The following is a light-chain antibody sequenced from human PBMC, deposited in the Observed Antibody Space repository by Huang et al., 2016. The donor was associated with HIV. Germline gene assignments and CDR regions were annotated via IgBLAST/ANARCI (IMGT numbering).Light chain of an antibody. J-gene: IGKJ2*01. CDR1: QSLLHSEGKTY. CDR2: EVS. CDR3: MQGIHLRRT. V-gene: IGKV2-29*02. Sequence: DIVMTQTPLSLSVTPGQPASISCKSTQSLLHSEGKTYLYWFVQKPGQSPQLLIFEVSGRVSGVPDRFSGSGSGTDFTLKISRVEAEDVGVYYCMQGIHLRRTFGQGTKLEIK.